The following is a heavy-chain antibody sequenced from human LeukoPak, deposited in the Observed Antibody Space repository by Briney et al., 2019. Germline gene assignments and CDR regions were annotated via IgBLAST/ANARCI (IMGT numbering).Heavy chain of an antibody. J-gene: IGHJ3*02. CDR2: IGTTYDT. CDR3: ATDESYAPHI. CDR1: GVTFSTFD. V-gene: IGHV3-13*01. Sequence: PGGSLRLSCAASGVTFSTFDMHWVRQVTGKGLEWVSAIGTTYDTYYSDSVKGRFTISRENAKNSLYLQMNSLTAGDTAVYYCATDESYAPHIWGQGTMVIVSS. D-gene: IGHD3-16*01.